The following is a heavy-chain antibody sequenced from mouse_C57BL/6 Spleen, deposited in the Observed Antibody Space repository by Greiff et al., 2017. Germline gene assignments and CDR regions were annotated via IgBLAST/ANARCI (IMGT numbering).Heavy chain of an antibody. V-gene: IGHV3-6*01. CDR1: GYSITSGYY. CDR2: ISYDGSN. CDR3: ARVTTVVAFDY. Sequence: ESGPGLVKPSQSLSLTCSVTGYSITSGYYWNWIRQFPGNKLEWMGYISYDGSNNYNPSLKNRISITRDTSKNQFFLKLNSVTTEDTATYYCARVTTVVAFDYGGQGTTLTVSS. D-gene: IGHD1-1*01. J-gene: IGHJ2*01.